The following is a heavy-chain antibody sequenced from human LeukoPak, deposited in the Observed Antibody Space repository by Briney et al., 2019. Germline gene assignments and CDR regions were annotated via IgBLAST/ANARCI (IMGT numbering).Heavy chain of an antibody. V-gene: IGHV3-30-3*01. J-gene: IGHJ4*02. Sequence: PGGSLRLSCAGSGFSFSDYGLHWVRQAPGMGLEWVALISHDGGNKYYADSVKGRFTISRDNSKSTVNLQINSLRAEDTASYYCARGGSGSDWQLDYWGRGTLVTVSS. D-gene: IGHD1-26*01. CDR3: ARGGSGSDWQLDY. CDR2: ISHDGGNK. CDR1: GFSFSDYG.